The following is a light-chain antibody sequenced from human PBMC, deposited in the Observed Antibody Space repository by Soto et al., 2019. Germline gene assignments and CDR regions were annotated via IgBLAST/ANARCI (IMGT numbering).Light chain of an antibody. Sequence: EIVLTQSPATLSLSPGERATLSCRASQSVGNFLVWYQQKSGQAPRLLIYDASNRASGIPARFSGSGSGTDFTLTISSLEPEDFAVYHCQQRSSWPVTFGGGTKV. CDR1: QSVGNF. CDR2: DAS. CDR3: QQRSSWPVT. J-gene: IGKJ4*01. V-gene: IGKV3-11*01.